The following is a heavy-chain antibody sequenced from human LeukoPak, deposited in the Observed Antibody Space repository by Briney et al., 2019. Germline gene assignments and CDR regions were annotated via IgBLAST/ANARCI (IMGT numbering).Heavy chain of an antibody. Sequence: GGSLRLSCAASEFNVSDTYMSWLRQAPGKGLEWLSVMYHNGQIYYRDSVKGRFTISRDNSKNTLYLQMNSLRAEDTAVYYCAKDAQWGFTIFDYWGQGTLVTVSS. CDR1: EFNVSDTY. CDR2: MYHNGQI. V-gene: IGHV3-53*01. J-gene: IGHJ4*02. CDR3: AKDAQWGFTIFDY. D-gene: IGHD3-3*01.